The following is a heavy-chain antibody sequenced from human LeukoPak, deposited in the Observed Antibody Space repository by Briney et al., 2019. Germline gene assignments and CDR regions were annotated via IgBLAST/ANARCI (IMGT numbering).Heavy chain of an antibody. CDR3: AARDSSGYYYYYYGMDV. CDR1: GFTFTSSA. CDR2: IVVGSGNT. V-gene: IGHV1-58*01. J-gene: IGHJ6*02. Sequence: SVKVSCKASGFTFTSSAVQWVRQARGQRLEWIGWIVVGSGNTNSAQKFQERVTITRDMSTSTAYMELSSLRSEDTAVYYCAARDSSGYYYYYYGMDVWGQGTTVTVSS. D-gene: IGHD3-22*01.